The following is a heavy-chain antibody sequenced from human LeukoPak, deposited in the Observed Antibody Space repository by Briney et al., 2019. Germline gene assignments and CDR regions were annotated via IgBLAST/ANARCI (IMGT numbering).Heavy chain of an antibody. D-gene: IGHD2-2*01. J-gene: IGHJ4*02. CDR1: GGSFSGYY. Sequence: SETLSLTCAVYGGSFSGYYWSWIRQPPGKGLEWIGEINHSGSTNYNPSLKSRVTIPVDTSKNQFSLKLSSVTAADTAVYYCARGRTGPGYCSSTSCYGGPRFDYWGQGTLVTVSS. V-gene: IGHV4-34*01. CDR3: ARGRTGPGYCSSTSCYGGPRFDY. CDR2: INHSGST.